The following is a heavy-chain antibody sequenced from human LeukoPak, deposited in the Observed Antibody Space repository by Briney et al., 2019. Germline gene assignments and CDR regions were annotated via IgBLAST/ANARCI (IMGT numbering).Heavy chain of an antibody. CDR1: GFTFSSQA. CDR2: ISGSGGTT. V-gene: IGHV3-23*01. Sequence: GGSLRLSCAASGFTFSSQAMSWVSQAAGEGLEWDSGISGSGGTTYNADSVKGRFTISRDNSKTTLHLQMNSLRAEDTVVYYCAKPFDVVVVVAAAGASGFDYWGQGTLVTVSS. CDR3: AKPFDVVVVVAAAGASGFDY. J-gene: IGHJ4*02. D-gene: IGHD2-15*01.